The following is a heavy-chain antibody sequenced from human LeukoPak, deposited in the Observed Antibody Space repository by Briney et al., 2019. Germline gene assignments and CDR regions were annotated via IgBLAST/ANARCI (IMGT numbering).Heavy chain of an antibody. V-gene: IGHV3-11*04. CDR2: ISSSGSTI. CDR1: GFTFSDYY. Sequence: GGSLRLSCAASGFTFSDYYMSWIRQAPGKGLEWVSYISSSGSTIYYADSVKGRFTISRDNAKNSLYLQMNSLRAEDTAVYYCAGARYCSSTSCPYGMDVWGQGTTVTVSS. CDR3: AGARYCSSTSCPYGMDV. J-gene: IGHJ6*02. D-gene: IGHD2-2*01.